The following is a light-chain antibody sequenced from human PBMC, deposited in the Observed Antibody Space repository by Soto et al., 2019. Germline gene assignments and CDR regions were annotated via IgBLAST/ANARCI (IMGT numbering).Light chain of an antibody. V-gene: IGLV2-14*01. CDR1: SNDIGSYDY. CDR2: GVR. Sequence: QSALTQPTSVSGSPGQSITISCTGNSNDIGSYDYVSWYQQHPGKAPRLLIHGVRNRPSGISSRFSASKYGLTASPTISGPQAKDEADYYCTSLPTSRFYFFGPGTKVTV. J-gene: IGLJ1*01. CDR3: TSLPTSRFYF.